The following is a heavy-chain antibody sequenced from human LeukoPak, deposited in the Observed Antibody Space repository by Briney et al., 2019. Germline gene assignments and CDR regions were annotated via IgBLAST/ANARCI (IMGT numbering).Heavy chain of an antibody. CDR2: ITSSSSTI. J-gene: IGHJ4*02. Sequence: GGSLRLSCAASGFTFSSYSMNWVRQAPGKGLEWVSFITSSSSTIYYVDSVKGRFTISRDNAKNSLYLQMNSLRAEDTAVYYCARYRPGSGWYYFDSWGQGTLVTVSS. V-gene: IGHV3-48*01. CDR3: ARYRPGSGWYYFDS. CDR1: GFTFSSYS. D-gene: IGHD6-19*01.